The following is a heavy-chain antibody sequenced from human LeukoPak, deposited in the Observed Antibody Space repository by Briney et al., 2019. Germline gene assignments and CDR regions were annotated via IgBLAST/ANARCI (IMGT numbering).Heavy chain of an antibody. Sequence: PGGSLRLSCAASGFTFSSYPRYWVRQAPGKGLEYVSAITHNGGSTYYANSVKGRFTISRDNSKNTLYLQMGSLRAEDMAVYYCARGRYCSNGVCQYFDYWGQGTLVTVSS. J-gene: IGHJ4*02. CDR2: ITHNGGST. D-gene: IGHD2-8*01. V-gene: IGHV3-64*01. CDR3: ARGRYCSNGVCQYFDY. CDR1: GFTFSSYP.